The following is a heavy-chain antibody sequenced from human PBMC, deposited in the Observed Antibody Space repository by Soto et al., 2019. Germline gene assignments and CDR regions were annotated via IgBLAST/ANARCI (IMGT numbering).Heavy chain of an antibody. J-gene: IGHJ6*02. Sequence: QVQLVESGGGVIKPGRSLRLSSAASGFTFSNYAMHWVREAPGKGLEGVAVISYDGSNKYYADSVKGRFTISRDNSKNTLYLQMNSLRAEDTAVYYCARDRLRYNWNDFPYYYYGMDVWGQGTTVTVSS. CDR1: GFTFSNYA. CDR3: ARDRLRYNWNDFPYYYYGMDV. D-gene: IGHD1-1*01. CDR2: ISYDGSNK. V-gene: IGHV3-30-3*01.